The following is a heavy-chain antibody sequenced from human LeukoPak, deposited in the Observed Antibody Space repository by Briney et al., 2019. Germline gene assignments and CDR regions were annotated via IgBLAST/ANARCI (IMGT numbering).Heavy chain of an antibody. V-gene: IGHV1-2*02. CDR1: GYTFTGYY. CDR2: INPNSGGT. Sequence: GASVKVSCKASGYTFTGYYMHWVRRAPGQGLEWMGWINPNSGGTNYAQKFQGRVTMTRDTSISTAYMELSRLGSDDTAVYYCARDSWFGEPYNWFDPWGQGTLVTVSS. D-gene: IGHD3-10*01. J-gene: IGHJ5*02. CDR3: ARDSWFGEPYNWFDP.